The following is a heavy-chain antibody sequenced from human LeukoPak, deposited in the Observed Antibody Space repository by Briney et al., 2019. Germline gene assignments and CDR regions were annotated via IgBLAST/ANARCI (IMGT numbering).Heavy chain of an antibody. J-gene: IGHJ4*02. D-gene: IGHD3-22*01. CDR3: ARPYYDSSGYYPMVDY. CDR2: IYPGDSDT. CDR1: GYSFTSYW. V-gene: IGHV5-51*01. Sequence: GESLKISCKGSGYSFTSYWIGWVRQMPGKGLEWMGIIYPGDSDTRYSPSFQGQVTISADKSISTAYPQWSSLKASDTAMYYCARPYYDSSGYYPMVDYWGQGTLVTVSS.